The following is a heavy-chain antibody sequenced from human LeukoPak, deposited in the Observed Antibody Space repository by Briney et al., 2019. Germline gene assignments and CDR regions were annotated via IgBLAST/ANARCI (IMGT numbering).Heavy chain of an antibody. J-gene: IGHJ4*02. Sequence: GAPVKVSCKASGYSFTGYYMHWVRQAPGQGLEWMGRTNPNSGGTNYAQKLQGRVTMTTDTSTSTAYMELRSLRSDDTAVYYCAREELGYSYGYSLDYWGQGTLVTVSS. CDR1: GYSFTGYY. CDR3: AREELGYSYGYSLDY. V-gene: IGHV1-2*06. D-gene: IGHD5-18*01. CDR2: TNPNSGGT.